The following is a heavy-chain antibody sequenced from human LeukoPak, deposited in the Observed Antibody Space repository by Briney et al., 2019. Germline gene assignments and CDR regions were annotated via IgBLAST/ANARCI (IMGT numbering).Heavy chain of an antibody. D-gene: IGHD6-19*01. Sequence: ASVKVSCKASGYTFTNYYVHWVRQAPGQGLEWMGMINASGGSTSYAQKFQGRVTMTRDTSTSTVYMELSSLRSEDTAMYYCARDERGSGWYGGPYYFDYWGQGTLVTVSS. CDR2: INASGGST. V-gene: IGHV1-46*01. CDR1: GYTFTNYY. CDR3: ARDERGSGWYGGPYYFDY. J-gene: IGHJ4*02.